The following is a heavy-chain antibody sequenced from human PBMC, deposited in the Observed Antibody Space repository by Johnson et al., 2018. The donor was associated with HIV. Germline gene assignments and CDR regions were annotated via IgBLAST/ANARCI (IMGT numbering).Heavy chain of an antibody. D-gene: IGHD3-10*01. CDR3: AKWWFRELLPNAFDL. CDR2: IYSGGST. Sequence: VQLVESGGGGVQPGRSLRLSCAVSGFTVNGNYMSWVRQAPGKGLEWVSVIYSGGSTYYADSVKGRFTISRDNSKNTLYLQMNSLRAEDTAVYYCAKWWFRELLPNAFDLWGQGTMVTVSS. J-gene: IGHJ3*01. CDR1: GFTVNGNY. V-gene: IGHV3-66*02.